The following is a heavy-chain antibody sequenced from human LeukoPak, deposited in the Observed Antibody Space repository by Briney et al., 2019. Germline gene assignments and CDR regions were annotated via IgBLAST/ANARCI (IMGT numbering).Heavy chain of an antibody. Sequence: GGSLRLSCAASGFTFSSYAMSWVRQAPGKGLEWVSAISGSGGSTYYADSVKGRFTISRDNPKNTLYLQMNSLRAEDTAVYYCAKTGAGYYYMDVWGKGTTVTVSS. CDR1: GFTFSSYA. CDR2: ISGSGGST. D-gene: IGHD7-27*01. V-gene: IGHV3-23*01. CDR3: AKTGAGYYYMDV. J-gene: IGHJ6*03.